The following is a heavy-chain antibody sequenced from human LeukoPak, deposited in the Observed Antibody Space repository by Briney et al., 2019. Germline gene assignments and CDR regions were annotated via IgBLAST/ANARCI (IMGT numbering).Heavy chain of an antibody. D-gene: IGHD3-22*01. V-gene: IGHV3-53*01. CDR2: LYSGGST. J-gene: IGHJ4*02. CDR3: ARDLTYYYDK. Sequence: GGSLRLSCAVSGFSVSGNYMSWVRQAPGKGLEWVSVLYSGGSTYYADSVKGRCTISRDNSKNTLYLQMNSLRAEDTAVYYCARDLTYYYDKWGQGTLVTVSS. CDR1: GFSVSGNY.